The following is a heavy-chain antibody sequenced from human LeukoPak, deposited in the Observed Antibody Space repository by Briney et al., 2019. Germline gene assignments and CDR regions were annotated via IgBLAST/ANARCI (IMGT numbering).Heavy chain of an antibody. CDR1: GFTFRSYS. V-gene: IGHV3-21*01. D-gene: IGHD5-18*01. CDR3: ARGEKNSYGPDYYYGMDV. Sequence: GGSLRLSCAASGFTFRSYSMNWVRQAPGKGLEWVSSISSSSSYIYYADSVKGRFTISRDNAKNSLYLQMNSLRAEDTAVYYCARGEKNSYGPDYYYGMDVWGQGTTVTVSS. CDR2: ISSSSSYI. J-gene: IGHJ6*02.